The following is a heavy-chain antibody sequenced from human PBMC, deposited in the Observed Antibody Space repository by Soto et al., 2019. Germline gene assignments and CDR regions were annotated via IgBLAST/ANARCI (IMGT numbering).Heavy chain of an antibody. D-gene: IGHD2-15*01. V-gene: IGHV3-23*01. Sequence: GRSLRLSCAASGFTFSSYAMSWVRQAPGKGLEWVSAISGSGGSTYYADSVKGRFTISRDNSKNTLYLQMNSLRAEDTAVYYCAKGYCSGGSCLYYFDYWGQGTLVTVSS. CDR1: GFTFSSYA. CDR2: ISGSGGST. CDR3: AKGYCSGGSCLYYFDY. J-gene: IGHJ4*02.